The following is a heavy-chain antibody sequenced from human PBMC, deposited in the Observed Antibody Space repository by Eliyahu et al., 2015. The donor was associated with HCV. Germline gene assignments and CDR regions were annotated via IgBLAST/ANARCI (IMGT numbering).Heavy chain of an antibody. CDR3: ASSLTIFGVVKYYYGMDV. D-gene: IGHD3-3*01. CDR2: INHSGNT. J-gene: IGHJ6*02. V-gene: IGHV4-34*01. Sequence: QVQLQQWGAGLLKPSETLSLTCVVYGXSFXXYYWSWXRQXPGKGXEWIGEINHSGNTNYXPSLKSRVTISVDTSKHQFSLKLSSVTAADTAVYYCASSLTIFGVVKYYYGMDVWGQGTTVTVSS. CDR1: GXSFXXYY.